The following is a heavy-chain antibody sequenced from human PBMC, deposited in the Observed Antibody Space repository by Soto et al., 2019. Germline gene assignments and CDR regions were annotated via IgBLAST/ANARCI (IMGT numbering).Heavy chain of an antibody. V-gene: IGHV1-18*04. J-gene: IGHJ3*02. Sequence: QVQLVQSGAEVKKPGASVKVSCKASGYTFTSYGISWVRQAPGQGLEWMGWISAYNGNTNYAQKLQGRVTMTTDTSTRTAYMELRSLRSDDTAVYYCATYSGSYRMGKNAFDIWGQGTMVTVSS. CDR2: ISAYNGNT. CDR1: GYTFTSYG. CDR3: ATYSGSYRMGKNAFDI. D-gene: IGHD1-26*01.